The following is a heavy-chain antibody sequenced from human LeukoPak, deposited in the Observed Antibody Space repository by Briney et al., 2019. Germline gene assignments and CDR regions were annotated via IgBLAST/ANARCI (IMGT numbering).Heavy chain of an antibody. J-gene: IGHJ4*02. CDR1: GFTFSSYA. V-gene: IGHV3-23*01. Sequence: PGGSLRLSCAASGFTFSSYAMSWVRQTPGKGLEWVSAISGSGGSTYYADSVKGRFTISRDNSKNTLYLQMNSLRAEDTAVYYCAKEDSSGYYYVSGLFYFDYWGQGTLVTVSS. D-gene: IGHD3-22*01. CDR2: ISGSGGST. CDR3: AKEDSSGYYYVSGLFYFDY.